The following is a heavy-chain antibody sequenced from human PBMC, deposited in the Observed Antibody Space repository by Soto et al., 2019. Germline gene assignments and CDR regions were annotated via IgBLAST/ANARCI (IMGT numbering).Heavy chain of an antibody. CDR3: AKGLARLTYSGMDV. D-gene: IGHD6-25*01. CDR2: ISAYNGNR. V-gene: IGHV1-18*04. J-gene: IGHJ6*02. Sequence: ASVKVSCKACRYTFTSYGMSWVRQAPGQGLEWMGWISAYNGNRNYAQKLQGRVTMTTDTSKRTAYMELRSPTSDDTALYYCAKGLARLTYSGMDVWGQGTTVTVSS. CDR1: RYTFTSYG.